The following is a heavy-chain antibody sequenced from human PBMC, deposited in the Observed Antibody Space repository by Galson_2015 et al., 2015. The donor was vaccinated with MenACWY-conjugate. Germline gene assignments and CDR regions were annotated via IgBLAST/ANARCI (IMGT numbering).Heavy chain of an antibody. V-gene: IGHV4-61*01. CDR3: ARAAAKDY. CDR2: IYYSGST. D-gene: IGHD5-18*01. Sequence: ETLSLTCTVSGGSVSSGSYYWSWIRQPPGKGLEWIGYIYYSGSTNYNPSLKSRVTISVDTSKNQFSLKLSSVTAADTAMYYCARAAAKDYWGQGTLVTVSS. CDR1: GGSVSSGSYY. J-gene: IGHJ4*02.